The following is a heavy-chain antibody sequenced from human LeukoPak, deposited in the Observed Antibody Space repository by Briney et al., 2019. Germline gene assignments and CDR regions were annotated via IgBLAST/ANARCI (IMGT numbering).Heavy chain of an antibody. V-gene: IGHV3-7*03. CDR1: GFSFSSYW. Sequence: PGGSLRLSCAASGFSFSSYWMSWVREAPGKGLEWVANIKQDGSEKYYVDSVKGRFTISRDNAKNSLYLQMNSLRAEDTAVYYCAKGTRIQPNPYYFDYWGQGTLVTVSS. D-gene: IGHD5-18*01. CDR2: IKQDGSEK. J-gene: IGHJ4*02. CDR3: AKGTRIQPNPYYFDY.